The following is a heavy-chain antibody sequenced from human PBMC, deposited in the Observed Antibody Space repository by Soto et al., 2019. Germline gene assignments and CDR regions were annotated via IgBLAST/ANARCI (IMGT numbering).Heavy chain of an antibody. V-gene: IGHV2-5*02. Sequence: QITLKASGPTLVEPTETLTLTCSCSGFSRTTHPMGVGWLRQPPGSALEWLAVIYWDDDTRYNPSLRSRLTITKDTSNRQVVLTMAYMEPADTATYYCAHRLGGFTWNDGSLDYCGQGTLVPVSS. CDR3: AHRLGGFTWNDGSLDY. CDR2: IYWDDDT. CDR1: GFSRTTHPMG. J-gene: IGHJ4*02. D-gene: IGHD1-1*01.